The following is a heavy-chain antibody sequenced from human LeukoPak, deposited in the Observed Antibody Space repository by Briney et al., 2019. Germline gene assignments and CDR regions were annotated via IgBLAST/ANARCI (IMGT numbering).Heavy chain of an antibody. CDR3: AKDRDDYVWGSYLGAFDI. J-gene: IGHJ3*02. CDR1: GFTFSSYT. D-gene: IGHD3-16*01. V-gene: IGHV3-21*04. CDR2: ISSGSSYI. Sequence: GGSLRLSCAASGFTFSSYTMNWVRQAPGKGLEWVSIISSGSSYIHYADSVKGRFTISRDNFKNTLYLQMNSLRAEDTAVYYCAKDRDDYVWGSYLGAFDIWGQGTMVTVSS.